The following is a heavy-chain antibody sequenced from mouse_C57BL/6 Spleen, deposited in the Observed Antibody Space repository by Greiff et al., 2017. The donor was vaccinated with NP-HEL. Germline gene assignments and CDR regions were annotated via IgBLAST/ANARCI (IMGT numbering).Heavy chain of an antibody. D-gene: IGHD4-1*01. Sequence: QVQLKQPGAELVKPGASVKVSCKASGYTFTSYWMHWVKQRPGQGLEWIGRIHPSDSDTNYNQKFKGKATLTVDKSSSTAYMQLSSLTSEDSAVYYCALQSPPLGRGRNYWGQGTTLTVSS. CDR3: ALQSPPLGRGRNY. J-gene: IGHJ2*01. CDR2: IHPSDSDT. CDR1: GYTFTSYW. V-gene: IGHV1-74*01.